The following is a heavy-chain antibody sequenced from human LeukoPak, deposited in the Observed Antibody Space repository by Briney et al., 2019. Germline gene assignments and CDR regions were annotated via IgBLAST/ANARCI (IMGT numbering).Heavy chain of an antibody. J-gene: IGHJ6*02. CDR1: GDSISSDTYY. CDR2: MYYSGST. Sequence: PSETLSLTCTVSGDSISSDTYYWGWIHQPPGKGLEWIGCMYYSGSTYPNPSFKSRVTMSADTSKNEFFLKLSSVTAADTAVYYCAREYYFGLDVWGQGTTVTVSS. V-gene: IGHV4-39*07. CDR3: AREYYFGLDV.